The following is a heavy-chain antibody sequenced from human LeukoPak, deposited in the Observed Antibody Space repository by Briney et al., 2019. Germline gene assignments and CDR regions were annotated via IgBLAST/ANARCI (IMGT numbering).Heavy chain of an antibody. D-gene: IGHD3-10*01. V-gene: IGHV3-23*01. J-gene: IGHJ4*02. Sequence: VGSLRLSCAASGFTFSSYGMSWVRQAPGKGLEWVSAISGSGGSTYYADSVKGRFTISRDNSKNTLYLQMNSLRAEDTAVYYCAKVHSSGSGTPWACFDYWGQGTLVTVSS. CDR2: ISGSGGST. CDR3: AKVHSSGSGTPWACFDY. CDR1: GFTFSSYG.